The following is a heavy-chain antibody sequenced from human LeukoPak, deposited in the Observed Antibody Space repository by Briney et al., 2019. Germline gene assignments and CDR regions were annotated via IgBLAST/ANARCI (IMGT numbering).Heavy chain of an antibody. CDR3: ARVTPSKDCSSTSCSADYFDY. CDR2: IYYSGST. CDR1: GGSISSSSYY. D-gene: IGHD2-2*01. Sequence: SETLSLTCTVSGGSISSSSYYWGWIRQPPGKRLEWIGSIYYSGSTYYNPSLKSRVTISVDTSKNQFSLKLSSLTAADTAVYYCARVTPSKDCSSTSCSADYFDYWGQGTLVTVSS. J-gene: IGHJ4*02. V-gene: IGHV4-39*07.